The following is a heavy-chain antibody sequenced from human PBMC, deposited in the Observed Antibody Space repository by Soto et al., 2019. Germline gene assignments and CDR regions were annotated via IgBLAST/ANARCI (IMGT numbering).Heavy chain of an antibody. Sequence: SVKVSCKASGGTFGSDAITWVRQAPGQGLEWVGRIIPIFGTTNYAQNLQGRVTISADKSTLTSYMELHSLTSDDTALYYCARERTDSGYYTNWLDPWGQGTQVTVS. CDR2: IIPIFGTT. V-gene: IGHV1-69*06. D-gene: IGHD3-22*01. CDR1: GGTFGSDA. J-gene: IGHJ5*02. CDR3: ARERTDSGYYTNWLDP.